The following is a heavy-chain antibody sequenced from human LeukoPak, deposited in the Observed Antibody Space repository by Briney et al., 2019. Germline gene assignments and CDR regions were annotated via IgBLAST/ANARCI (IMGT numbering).Heavy chain of an antibody. Sequence: ASVKVSCKASGYTFTGYYMHWVRQAPGQGLEWMGWINPNSGGTNYAQKFQGRVTMTRDMSTSTVYMELSSLRSEDTAVYYCARGLVVLPPHYFDYWGQGTLVTVSS. CDR1: GYTFTGYY. D-gene: IGHD2-15*01. V-gene: IGHV1-2*02. J-gene: IGHJ4*02. CDR2: INPNSGGT. CDR3: ARGLVVLPPHYFDY.